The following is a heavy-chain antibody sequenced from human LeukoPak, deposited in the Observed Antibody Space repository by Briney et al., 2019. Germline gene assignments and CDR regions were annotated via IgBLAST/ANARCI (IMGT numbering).Heavy chain of an antibody. CDR2: IYHSGST. CDR1: GGSISSGGYS. D-gene: IGHD3-16*01. CDR3: ARSLRYAFDI. J-gene: IGHJ3*02. Sequence: PSQTLSLTCAVSGGSISSGGYSWSWLRRPPGKGLEWIVYIYHSGSTYYNPSLKSRVPISVDRSKNQFSLKLSSVTAADTAVYYCARSLRYAFDIWGQGTMVTVSS. V-gene: IGHV4-30-2*01.